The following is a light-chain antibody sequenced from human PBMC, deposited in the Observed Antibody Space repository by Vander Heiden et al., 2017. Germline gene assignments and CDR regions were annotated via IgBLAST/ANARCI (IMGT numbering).Light chain of an antibody. V-gene: IGKV1-6*01. CDR1: QGIRND. CDR2: AAS. J-gene: IGKJ3*01. CDR3: LQDYNYPPT. Sequence: AIQMTQSPSSLSASVGDRVTITCRVSQGIRNDLGWYQQKPGKAPKLLIYAASSLQSGVPSMFSCSGSGTDFTLTISSLQPEDFAPYYCLQDYNYPPTFGPGTKVDIK.